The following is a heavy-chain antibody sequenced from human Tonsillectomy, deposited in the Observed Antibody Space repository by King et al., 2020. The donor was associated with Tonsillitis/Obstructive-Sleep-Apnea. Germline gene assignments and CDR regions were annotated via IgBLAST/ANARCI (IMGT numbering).Heavy chain of an antibody. J-gene: IGHJ3*02. D-gene: IGHD3-3*01. V-gene: IGHV4-59*01. CDR3: ARGTAYYDCWSGSVAFDI. Sequence: VQLQESGPGLVKSSETLSLTCTVSGGSISSYYWSWIRQPPGKGLEWIGYIYSSGSIHYNPSLKSRVTLSVDTSKNQFSLKLSSVTAADTAVYYCARGTAYYDCWSGSVAFDIWGQGTLVTVSS. CDR1: GGSISSYY. CDR2: IYSSGSI.